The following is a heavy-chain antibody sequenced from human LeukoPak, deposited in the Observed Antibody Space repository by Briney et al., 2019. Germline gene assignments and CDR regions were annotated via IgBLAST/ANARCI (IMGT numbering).Heavy chain of an antibody. CDR1: SGSISSGVYY. CDR2: IYYSGST. J-gene: IGHJ4*02. Sequence: PSQTLSLTCPVSSGSISSGVYYWIWIRQHPGKGLEWIGYIYYSGSTYYNPSLKSRVTISVDTSKNQFSLKLSSVTAADTAVYYCARGVRWLQLPCFDYWGQGTLVTVSS. V-gene: IGHV4-31*03. D-gene: IGHD5-24*01. CDR3: ARGVRWLQLPCFDY.